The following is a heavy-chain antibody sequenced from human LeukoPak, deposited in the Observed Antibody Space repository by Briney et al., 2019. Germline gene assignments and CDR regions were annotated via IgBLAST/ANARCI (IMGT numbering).Heavy chain of an antibody. Sequence: PSETLSLTCAVYGGSFSGYYLSWIRQPPGKGLEWIGEINHSGSTNYNPSLKSRVTISVDTSKNQFSLKLSSVTAADTAVYYCARGDLYGAFDIWGQGTMVTVSS. CDR2: INHSGST. CDR3: ARGDLYGAFDI. V-gene: IGHV4-34*01. J-gene: IGHJ3*02. D-gene: IGHD2-2*02. CDR1: GGSFSGYY.